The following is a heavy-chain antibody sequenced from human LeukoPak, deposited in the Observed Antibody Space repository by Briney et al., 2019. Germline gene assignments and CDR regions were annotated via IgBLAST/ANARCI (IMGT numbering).Heavy chain of an antibody. Sequence: ASVKVSCKASGYTFTSYGISWVRQAPGQGLEWMGWISAYNGNTNCAQKLQGRVTMTTDTSTSTAYMELRSLRSDDTAVYYCARVGLTYYYGSGNYYYYMDVWGKGTTVTVSS. CDR2: ISAYNGNT. CDR1: GYTFTSYG. CDR3: ARVGLTYYYGSGNYYYYMDV. V-gene: IGHV1-18*01. D-gene: IGHD3-10*01. J-gene: IGHJ6*03.